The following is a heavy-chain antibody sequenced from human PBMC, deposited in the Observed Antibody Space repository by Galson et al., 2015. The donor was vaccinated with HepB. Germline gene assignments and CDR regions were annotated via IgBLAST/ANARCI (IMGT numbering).Heavy chain of an antibody. J-gene: IGHJ3*02. D-gene: IGHD3-22*01. Sequence: SLRLSCAASGFTFSSYWMHWVRQAPGKGLVWVSRINSDGSSTSYADSVKGRFTISRDNAKNTLYLQMNSLRAEDTAVYYCARDMDYYDSSGYYEGAFDIWGQGTMVTVSS. CDR3: ARDMDYYDSSGYYEGAFDI. V-gene: IGHV3-74*01. CDR2: INSDGSST. CDR1: GFTFSSYW.